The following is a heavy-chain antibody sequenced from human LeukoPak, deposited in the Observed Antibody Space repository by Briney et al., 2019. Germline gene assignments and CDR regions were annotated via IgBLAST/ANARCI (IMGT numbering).Heavy chain of an antibody. CDR2: IRSKANSYAT. D-gene: IGHD3-10*01. J-gene: IGHJ4*02. Sequence: GGSLRLSCAASGFTFSGSAMHWVRQASGKGLEWVGRIRSKANSYATAYAASVKGRFTISRDDSKNTLYLQMNSLRAEDTAVYYCARGRNYFDYWGQGTLVTVSS. V-gene: IGHV3-73*01. CDR1: GFTFSGSA. CDR3: ARGRNYFDY.